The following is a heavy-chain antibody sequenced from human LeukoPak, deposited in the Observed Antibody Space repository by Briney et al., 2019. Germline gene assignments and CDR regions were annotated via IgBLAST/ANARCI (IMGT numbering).Heavy chain of an antibody. CDR1: GYTFTSYY. CDR2: INPSGGST. Sequence: GASVKVSCKASGYTFTSYYMHWVRQAPGQGLEWMGIINPSGGSTSYAQKFQGRVTMTRDTSTSTVYMELSSLRSEDTAVYYCAREGEAVAGTYYYYGMDVWGQGTTVTVSS. CDR3: AREGEAVAGTYYYYGMDV. J-gene: IGHJ6*02. V-gene: IGHV1-46*01. D-gene: IGHD6-19*01.